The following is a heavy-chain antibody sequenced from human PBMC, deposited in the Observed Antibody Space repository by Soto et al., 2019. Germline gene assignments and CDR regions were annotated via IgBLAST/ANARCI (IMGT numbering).Heavy chain of an antibody. CDR1: GFTFSSYA. V-gene: IGHV3-23*01. D-gene: IGHD3-22*01. CDR2: ISGSGGST. Sequence: EVQLLESGGGLVQPGGSLRLSCAASGFTFSSYAMSWVRQAPGKGLEWVSAISGSGGSTYYADSVKGRFTISRDNSKNTLYLQMNSLRAEDTAVYYCAKAPGITMIVVGHYGIDVWGQGTTVTVSS. J-gene: IGHJ6*02. CDR3: AKAPGITMIVVGHYGIDV.